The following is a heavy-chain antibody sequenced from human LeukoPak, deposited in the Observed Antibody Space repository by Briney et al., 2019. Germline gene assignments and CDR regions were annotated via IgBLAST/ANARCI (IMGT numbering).Heavy chain of an antibody. CDR1: GGSISSSSYY. V-gene: IGHV4-39*07. CDR2: IYYGGST. J-gene: IGHJ4*02. D-gene: IGHD5-24*01. CDR3: AREGRWLQLGYFDY. Sequence: MTSETLSLTCTVSGGSISSSSYYWDWIRQPPGKGLEWIGNIYYGGSTYYNPSLRSRVTISVDTSKNQFSLKLSSVTAADTAVYYCAREGRWLQLGYFDYWGQGTLVTVSS.